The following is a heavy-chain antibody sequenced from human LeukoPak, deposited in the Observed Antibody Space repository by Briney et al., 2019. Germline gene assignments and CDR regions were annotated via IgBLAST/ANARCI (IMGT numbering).Heavy chain of an antibody. CDR3: AKLDYYDSSGYADY. D-gene: IGHD3-22*01. V-gene: IGHV3-23*01. CDR1: GFTFSSYA. J-gene: IGHJ4*02. CDR2: ISGSGGST. Sequence: GGSLRLSCAASGFTFSSYAMSWVRQAPGKGLEWVSAISGSGGSTYYADSVKGRFTISRDNSKNTLYLQVNSLRAEDTAVYYCAKLDYYDSSGYADYWGQGTLVTVSS.